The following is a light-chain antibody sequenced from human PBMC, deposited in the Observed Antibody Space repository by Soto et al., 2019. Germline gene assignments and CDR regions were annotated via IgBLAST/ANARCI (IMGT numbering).Light chain of an antibody. V-gene: IGLV1-44*01. CDR3: AAWDDSLNGYV. CDR2: RNN. CDR1: SSNIGSNS. Sequence: QSVLTQPPSASGTPGQRVTISRSGSSSNIGSNSVNWYQQLPGTAPKLLIYRNNQWPSGVPDRFSGSKSGTSASLAISGLQSEDEADYYCAAWDDSLNGYVFGTGTKVTVL. J-gene: IGLJ1*01.